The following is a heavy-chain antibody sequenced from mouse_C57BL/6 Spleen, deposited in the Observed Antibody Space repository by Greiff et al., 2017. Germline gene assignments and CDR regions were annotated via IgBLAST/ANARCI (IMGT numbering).Heavy chain of an antibody. CDR3: AGYDCSNSCDN. Sequence: VQLQQSGAELVRPGTSVKVSCKASGYAFTNYLIEWVKQRPGQGLEWIGVINPGSGGTNYNEKFKGKATLTADKSSSTAYMQLSSLTSEDSAVYFCAGYDCSNSCDNWGKGTTLTVSS. V-gene: IGHV1-54*01. CDR1: GYAFTNYL. CDR2: INPGSGGT. D-gene: IGHD2-14*01. J-gene: IGHJ2*01.